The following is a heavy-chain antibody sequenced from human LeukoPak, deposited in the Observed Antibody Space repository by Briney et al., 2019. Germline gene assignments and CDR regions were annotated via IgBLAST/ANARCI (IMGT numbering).Heavy chain of an antibody. CDR2: IYYSGST. Sequence: TETLSLTCTVSGGSISSYYWSWIRQPPGKGLEWIGYIYYSGSTNYNPSLKSRVTISVDTSKNQFSLKLSSVTAADTAVYYCARDRRAYDFWSGYCQDWGQGTLVTVSS. V-gene: IGHV4-59*01. CDR3: ARDRRAYDFWSGYCQD. CDR1: GGSISSYY. J-gene: IGHJ4*02. D-gene: IGHD3-3*01.